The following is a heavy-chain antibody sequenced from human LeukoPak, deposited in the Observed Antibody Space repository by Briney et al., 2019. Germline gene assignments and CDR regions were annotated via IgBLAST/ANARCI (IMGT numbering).Heavy chain of an antibody. CDR1: GFTFSSHT. V-gene: IGHV3-64D*09. J-gene: IGHJ4*02. CDR3: VKNDYGSGGYLELDH. D-gene: IGHD3-10*01. Sequence: GGSLRLSCSASGFTFSSHTLHWVRHAPGKGLEYVSGLSHNGGNTYYADSVKGRFTISRDNSRNTLYLQTSSLRDADTAVYYCVKNDYGSGGYLELDHWGQGTLVTVSS. CDR2: LSHNGGNT.